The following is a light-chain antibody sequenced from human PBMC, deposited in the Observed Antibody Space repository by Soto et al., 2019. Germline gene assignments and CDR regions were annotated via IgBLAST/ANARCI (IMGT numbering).Light chain of an antibody. J-gene: IGLJ1*01. V-gene: IGLV2-14*01. CDR1: SSDVGGYNY. CDR2: DVS. Sequence: QSVLTQPASVSGSPGQSITISCTGTSSDVGGYNYVSWYQQHPGKATKLMIYDVSNRPSGVSNRFSGSKSGNTASLTISGLQAEDEADYYCSSYTSSSTLFYGFGTGTKVTVL. CDR3: SSYTSSSTLFYG.